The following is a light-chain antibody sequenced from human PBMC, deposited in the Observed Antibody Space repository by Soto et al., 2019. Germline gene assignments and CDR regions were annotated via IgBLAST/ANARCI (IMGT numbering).Light chain of an antibody. CDR1: QSVSSSY. J-gene: IGKJ3*01. Sequence: EIVLTQSPGTLSLSPGERATLSCRASQSVSSSYLAWYQQKPGQAPRLLIYGASSRATGISDRFSGSGSGTDFTLTISRLEPEDFAVYYCQQYGSSPLTFGPGTRWIS. V-gene: IGKV3-20*01. CDR3: QQYGSSPLT. CDR2: GAS.